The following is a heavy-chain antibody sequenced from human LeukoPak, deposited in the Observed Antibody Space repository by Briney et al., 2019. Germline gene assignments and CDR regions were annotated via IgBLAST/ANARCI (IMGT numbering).Heavy chain of an antibody. CDR3: GRFGEEAAVDG. CDR2: IEPPGSET. V-gene: IGHV3-7*01. CDR1: GFTFSTYW. Sequence: GGSLRLSCAASGFTFSTYWMTWVRQAPGKGLEWVANIEPPGSETYYVDPVKGRFTISRDNAKNLLYLQMNSLRAEDTALYYFGRFGEEAAVDGWGQGTLVIVS. D-gene: IGHD3-10*01. J-gene: IGHJ4*02.